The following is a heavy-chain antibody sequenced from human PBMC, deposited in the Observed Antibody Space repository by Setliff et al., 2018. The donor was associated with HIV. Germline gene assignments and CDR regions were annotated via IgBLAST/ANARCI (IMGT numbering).Heavy chain of an antibody. CDR1: GFTFSSYG. CDR3: AKTQTVITVYGPFDS. CDR2: IRHDGTNK. Sequence: GGSLRLSCAVSGFTFSSYGMHWVRQAPGKGLEWVAFIRHDGTNKYYADSVKGRFTISRDNSINTLYLQMNSLRAEDTAMYYCAKTQTVITVYGPFDSWGQGTPVTVSS. D-gene: IGHD4-4*01. J-gene: IGHJ4*02. V-gene: IGHV3-30*02.